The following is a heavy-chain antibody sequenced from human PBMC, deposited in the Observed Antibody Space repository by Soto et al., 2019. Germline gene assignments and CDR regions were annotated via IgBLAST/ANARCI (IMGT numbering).Heavy chain of an antibody. J-gene: IGHJ4*02. V-gene: IGHV1-18*01. CDR2: ISAYDGNT. CDR1: GYTFTSYG. D-gene: IGHD3-22*01. CDR3: ARDSAHYYDSSGYLGX. Sequence: ASVKVSCKASGYTFTSYGISWVRQAPGQGLEWMGFISAYDGNTNYAQKLQGRVTMTTDTSTSTAYMELRSLRSDDTAVYYCARDSAHYYDSSGYLGXWGQGTLVTVSX.